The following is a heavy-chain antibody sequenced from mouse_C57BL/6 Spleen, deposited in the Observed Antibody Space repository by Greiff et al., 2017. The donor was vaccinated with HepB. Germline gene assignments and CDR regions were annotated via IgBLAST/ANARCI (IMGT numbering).Heavy chain of an antibody. CDR3: ARESTAQATLFDY. CDR2: ISSGSSTI. V-gene: IGHV5-17*01. CDR1: GFTFSDYG. J-gene: IGHJ2*01. Sequence: DVQLVESGGGLVKPGGSLKLSCAASGFTFSDYGMHWVRQAPEKGLEWVAYISSGSSTIYYADTVKGRFTISRDNAKNTLFLQMTSLRSEDTAMYYCARESTAQATLFDYWGQGTTLTVSS. D-gene: IGHD3-2*02.